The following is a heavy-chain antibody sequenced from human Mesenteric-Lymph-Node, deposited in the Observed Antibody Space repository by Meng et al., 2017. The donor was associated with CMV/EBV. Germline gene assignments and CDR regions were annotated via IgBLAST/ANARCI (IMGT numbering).Heavy chain of an antibody. D-gene: IGHD3-3*01. CDR1: GGSISSYY. CDR3: ASTKITIFGVVTFETASYNWFDP. V-gene: IGHV4-59*01. J-gene: IGHJ5*02. CDR2: VSHSGST. Sequence: GSLRLSCTVSGGSISSYYWSWIRQPPGKGLEWIGYVSHSGSTNYNPSLKSRVTISVDKSKNQFSLKMFSVTAADTAVYYCASTKITIFGVVTFETASYNWFDPWGQGTLVTVSS.